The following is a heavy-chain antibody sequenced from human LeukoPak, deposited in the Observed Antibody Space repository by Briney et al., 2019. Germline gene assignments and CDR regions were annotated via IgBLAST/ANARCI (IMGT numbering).Heavy chain of an antibody. D-gene: IGHD3-3*01. V-gene: IGHV3-30-3*01. J-gene: IGHJ4*02. Sequence: GGSLRLSCAASGFTFSSHAMHWVRQAPGKGLEWVAVISYDGSNKYYADSVKGRFTISRDNSKNTLYLQMNSLRAEDTAVYYCARDRITIFGVVIKRPIDYWGQGTLVTVSS. CDR3: ARDRITIFGVVIKRPIDY. CDR1: GFTFSSHA. CDR2: ISYDGSNK.